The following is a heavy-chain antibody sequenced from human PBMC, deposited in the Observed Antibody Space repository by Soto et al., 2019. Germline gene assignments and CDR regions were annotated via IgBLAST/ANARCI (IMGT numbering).Heavy chain of an antibody. CDR3: ARGSYCSGGSCYYGAFDI. D-gene: IGHD2-15*01. V-gene: IGHV5-10-1*01. CDR1: GYSFTSYW. CDR2: IDPSDSYT. J-gene: IGHJ3*02. Sequence: GESLKISCKGSGYSFTSYWISWVRQMPGKGLEWMGRIDPSDSYTNYSPSFQGHVTISADKSISTAYLQWSSLKASDTAMYYCARGSYCSGGSCYYGAFDIWAQGTMVPVS.